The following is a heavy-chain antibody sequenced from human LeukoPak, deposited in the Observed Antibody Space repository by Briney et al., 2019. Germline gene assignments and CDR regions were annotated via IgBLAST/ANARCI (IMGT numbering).Heavy chain of an antibody. J-gene: IGHJ4*02. CDR2: ISYDGSNK. V-gene: IGHV3-30*18. CDR3: AKDRRSGWYLDY. Sequence: GGSLRLSCAASGFTFSSYGMHWVRQAPGKGLEWVAVISYDGSNKYYADSVKGRFTISRDNSKNTLYLQMNSLRAEDTAVYYCAKDRRSGWYLDYWGQRTLVTVSS. CDR1: GFTFSSYG. D-gene: IGHD6-19*01.